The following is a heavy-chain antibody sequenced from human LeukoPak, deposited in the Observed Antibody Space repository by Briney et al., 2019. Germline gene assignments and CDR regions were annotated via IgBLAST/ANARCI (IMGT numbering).Heavy chain of an antibody. CDR2: ISGDGGST. V-gene: IGHV3-43*02. J-gene: IGHJ4*02. CDR1: GFTFDDYA. Sequence: GGTLSLSCAASGFTFDDYAMHWVRQAPGKGLEWVSIISGDGGSTYYADSVKGRFTISRDNSKNSLYLQMNSLRTEDTALYYCAKDRSGTTGFDYWGQGTLVTVSS. D-gene: IGHD1-7*01. CDR3: AKDRSGTTGFDY.